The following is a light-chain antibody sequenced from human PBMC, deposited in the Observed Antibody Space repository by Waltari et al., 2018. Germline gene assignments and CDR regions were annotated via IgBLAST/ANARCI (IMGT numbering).Light chain of an antibody. CDR1: ESVSTN. CDR2: GAA. Sequence: VMTQSPGTLTVSLGSTVPLSCRVSESVSTNLGWYQQKPGQAPRVLIYGAATSAAGTPARFSGSGSRTEFSLTISSLQPEDSAVYCCQQYNSWPPYTFGQGTKLDI. V-gene: IGKV3D-15*01. CDR3: QQYNSWPPYT. J-gene: IGKJ2*01.